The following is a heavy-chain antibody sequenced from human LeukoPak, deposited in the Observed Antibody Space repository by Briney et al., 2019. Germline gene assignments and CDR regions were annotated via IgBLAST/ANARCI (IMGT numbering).Heavy chain of an antibody. CDR1: GFTFSSYA. CDR3: ARGVRGWPDY. J-gene: IGHJ4*02. V-gene: IGHV3-30*04. Sequence: GGSLRLSCAASGFTFSSYAMHWVRQAPGKGLEWVAVISYDGSNKYYADSVKGRFTISRDNSKNTLYLQMNSLRAEDTAVYYCARGVRGWPDYWRQGTLVTVSS. CDR2: ISYDGSNK. D-gene: IGHD6-19*01.